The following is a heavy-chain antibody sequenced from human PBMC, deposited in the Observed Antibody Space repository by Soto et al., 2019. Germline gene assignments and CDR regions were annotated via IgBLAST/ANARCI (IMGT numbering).Heavy chain of an antibody. CDR3: ARRALGIRMWFDY. CDR1: GGSISSSSYY. V-gene: IGHV4-39*01. J-gene: IGHJ4*02. D-gene: IGHD7-27*01. Sequence: QLQLQESGPGLVKPSETLSLTCTVSGGSISSSSYYWGWIRQPPGKGLEWIGSIYYSGSTYYNPSLKSRVTISVDTSKNQFSLKLSSVTAAHTAVYYCARRALGIRMWFDYWGQGTLVTVSS. CDR2: IYYSGST.